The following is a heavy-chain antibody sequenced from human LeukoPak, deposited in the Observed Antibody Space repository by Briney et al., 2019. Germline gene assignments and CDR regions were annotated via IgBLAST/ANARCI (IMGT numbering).Heavy chain of an antibody. D-gene: IGHD6-13*01. CDR2: IYYSGST. J-gene: IGHJ6*03. CDR1: GGSISSYY. V-gene: IGHV4-59*01. CDR3: ARGSIAAAAARYYYYYMDV. Sequence: SETLSLTCTVSGGSISSYYWSWIRQPPGKGLEWIGYIYYSGSTNYNPSLKSRVTISVDTSKNQFSPKLSSVTAADTAVYYCARGSIAAAAARYYYYYMDVWGKGTTVTVSS.